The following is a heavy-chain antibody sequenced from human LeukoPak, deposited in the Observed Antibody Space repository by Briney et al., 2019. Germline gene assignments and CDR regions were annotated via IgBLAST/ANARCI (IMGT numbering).Heavy chain of an antibody. CDR3: ARAPGSYDSSGYYGAFGY. J-gene: IGHJ4*02. D-gene: IGHD3-22*01. CDR2: IIPIFGTA. CDR1: GGTFSSYA. V-gene: IGHV1-69*05. Sequence: ASVTVSCKASGGTFSSYAISWVRQAPGQGLEWMGGIIPIFGTANYAQKFQGRVTITTHESTSTAYMELSSLRSEDTAVYYCARAPGSYDSSGYYGAFGYWGQGTLVTVSS.